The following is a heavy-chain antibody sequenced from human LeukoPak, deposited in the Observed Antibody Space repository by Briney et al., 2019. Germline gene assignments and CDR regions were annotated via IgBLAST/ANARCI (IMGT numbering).Heavy chain of an antibody. J-gene: IGHJ6*03. CDR3: ARGTITDYYSYYMDV. CDR1: GYTFTGYY. V-gene: IGHV1-2*02. CDR2: INPNSGGT. D-gene: IGHD4-11*01. Sequence: ASVKVSCKASGYTFTGYYMHWVRQAPGQGLEWMGWINPNSGGTNYAQRFQGRVTMTRDTSISTAYMELSRLRSDDTAVYYCARGTITDYYSYYMDVWGKGTTVTVSS.